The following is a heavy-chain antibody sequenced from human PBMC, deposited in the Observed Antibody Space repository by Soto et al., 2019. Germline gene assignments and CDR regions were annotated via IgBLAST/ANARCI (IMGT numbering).Heavy chain of an antibody. CDR2: IYHSGST. CDR1: GGSISSGGYS. J-gene: IGHJ6*02. V-gene: IGHV4-30-2*01. D-gene: IGHD6-13*01. CDR3: ARGQSSSWYPLRGMDV. Sequence: SETLSLTCAVSGGSISSGGYSWSWIRQPPGKGLEWIGYIYHSGSTYYNPSLKSRVTISVDRSKNQFSLKLSSVTAADTAVYYCARGQSSSWYPLRGMDVWGQGTTVTVSS.